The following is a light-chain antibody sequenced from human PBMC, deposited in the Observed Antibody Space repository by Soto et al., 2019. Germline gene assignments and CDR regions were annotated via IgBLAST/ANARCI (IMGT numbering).Light chain of an antibody. J-gene: IGLJ3*02. CDR2: DVT. V-gene: IGLV2-11*01. CDR3: YSYAGSFTWV. CDR1: SSDVGAYNY. Sequence: QSALTQPRSVSGSPGQSVTISCTGTSSDVGAYNYVSWHQQHPGKAPKLVIYDVTQRPSGVPDRFSASKSGITASLTISGLQAEDEADYYCYSYAGSFTWVFGGGTKLTVL.